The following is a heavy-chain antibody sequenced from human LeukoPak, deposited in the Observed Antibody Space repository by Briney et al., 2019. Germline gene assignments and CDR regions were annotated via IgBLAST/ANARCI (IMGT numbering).Heavy chain of an antibody. CDR2: ISGSGGST. CDR3: VKDRRGGSGYECFDY. CDR1: GFTFSSYA. Sequence: GGSLRLSCAASGFTFSSYAMSWVRQAPGKGLEWVSAISGSGGSTYYADSVKGRFTISRDNSKNTLYLQMNSLRAEDTAVYYCVKDRRGGSGYECFDYWGQGTLVTVSS. J-gene: IGHJ4*02. D-gene: IGHD5-12*01. V-gene: IGHV3-23*01.